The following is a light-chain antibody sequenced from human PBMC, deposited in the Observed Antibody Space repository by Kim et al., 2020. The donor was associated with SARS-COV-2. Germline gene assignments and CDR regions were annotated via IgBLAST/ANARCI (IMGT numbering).Light chain of an antibody. CDR3: AAWDDSLIGAV. Sequence: ELTQPPSASGTPGQRVTISCSGSSSNIGTNTVNWYQQLPGTAPKLLIYNNNKRPSGVPDRFSGSKSGTSASLAISGLQSEDEADYYCAAWDDSLIGAVFGGGTQLTVL. V-gene: IGLV1-44*01. CDR1: SSNIGTNT. CDR2: NNN. J-gene: IGLJ2*01.